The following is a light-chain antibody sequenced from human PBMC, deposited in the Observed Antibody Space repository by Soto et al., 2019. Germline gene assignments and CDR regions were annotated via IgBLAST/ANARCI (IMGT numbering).Light chain of an antibody. CDR3: TSYTTSSTYV. CDR1: SSDVGGYNF. CDR2: DVN. Sequence: QSALTQPASVSGSPGQSITISCTGTSSDVGGYNFVSWYQHHPGKAPKLIIYDVNNRPSGVSNRFSGPKSGNTASLTISGLQDEDEADYYCTSYTTSSTYVFGTGTKLTVL. V-gene: IGLV2-14*03. J-gene: IGLJ1*01.